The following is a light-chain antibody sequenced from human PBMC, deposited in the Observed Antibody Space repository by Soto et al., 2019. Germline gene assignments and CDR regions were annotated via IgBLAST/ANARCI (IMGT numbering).Light chain of an antibody. CDR3: ASYASSNTVL. J-gene: IGLJ2*01. CDR2: DVS. CDR1: SSDIGGYNY. Sequence: QSALTQPASVSGSPGQSITISCTGTSSDIGGYNYVSWYQQHPGKAPKLMIYDVSDRPSGVSNRFSGSKSGNTASLTISGLQAEDEAHYYCASYASSNTVLFGGGTQLTVL. V-gene: IGLV2-14*03.